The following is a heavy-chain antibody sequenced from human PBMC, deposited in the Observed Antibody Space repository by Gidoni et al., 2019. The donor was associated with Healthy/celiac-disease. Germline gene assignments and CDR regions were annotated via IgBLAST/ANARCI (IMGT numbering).Heavy chain of an antibody. CDR1: GGSFSGYY. J-gene: IGHJ4*02. Sequence: QVQLQQWGAGLLKPSETLSLTCAVYGGSFSGYYWSWIRQPPGKGLEWIGEIKHSGSTNYNPSLKSRVTISVDTSKNQFSLKLSSVTAADTAVYYCARGGRRWLQLRPLDYWGQGTLVTVSS. CDR2: IKHSGST. V-gene: IGHV4-34*01. D-gene: IGHD5-12*01. CDR3: ARGGRRWLQLRPLDY.